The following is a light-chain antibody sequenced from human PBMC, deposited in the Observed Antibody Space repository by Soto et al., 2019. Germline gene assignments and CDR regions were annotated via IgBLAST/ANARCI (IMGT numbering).Light chain of an antibody. CDR1: QSVGSN. CDR3: QQYGSSPLT. V-gene: IGKV3-20*01. CDR2: GAS. J-gene: IGKJ4*01. Sequence: EIVLTQSPATLSLSPGERATLSCRASQSVGSNLAWYQQKPGQAPRLFIYGASSRATGIPDRFSGSGSGTDFTLTINRLEPEDFAVYYCQQYGSSPLTFGGGTKVDIK.